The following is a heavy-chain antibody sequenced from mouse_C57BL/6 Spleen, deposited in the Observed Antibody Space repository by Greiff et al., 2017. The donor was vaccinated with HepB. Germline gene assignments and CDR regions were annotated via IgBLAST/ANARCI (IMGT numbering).Heavy chain of an antibody. CDR2: INPSNGGT. CDR3: ARGYGNSGFDY. Sequence: QVHVKQSGTELVKPGASVKLSCKASGYTFTSYWMHWVKQRPGQGLEWIGNINPSNGGTNYNEKFKSKATLTVDKSSSTAYMQLSSLTSEDSAVYYCARGYGNSGFDYWGQGTTLTVSS. CDR1: GYTFTSYW. J-gene: IGHJ2*01. D-gene: IGHD2-1*01. V-gene: IGHV1-53*01.